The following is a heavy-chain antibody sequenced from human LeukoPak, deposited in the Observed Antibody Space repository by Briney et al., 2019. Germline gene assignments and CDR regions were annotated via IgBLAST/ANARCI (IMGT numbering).Heavy chain of an antibody. V-gene: IGHV4-59*01. CDR1: GGSIRSYY. CDR3: ALGTMIRGVIKSPFDY. CDR2: IYYSGTT. D-gene: IGHD3-10*01. Sequence: SETLSLTCTVSGGSIRSYYWNWIRQPPGKGLEWIGSIYYSGTTNYNASLKSRVTISVDTSENLFSLHLSSVTAVDTAVYYCALGTMIRGVIKSPFDYWGQGTLVTVSS. J-gene: IGHJ4*02.